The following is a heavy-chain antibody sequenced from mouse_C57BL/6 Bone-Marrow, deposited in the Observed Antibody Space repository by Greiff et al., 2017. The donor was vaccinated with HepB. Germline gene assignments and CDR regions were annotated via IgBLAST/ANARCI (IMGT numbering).Heavy chain of an antibody. CDR2: INYDGSST. V-gene: IGHV5-16*01. J-gene: IGHJ2*01. CDR3: ARNWVLDY. D-gene: IGHD4-1*01. Sequence: EVKLMESEGGLVQPGSSMKLSCTASGFTFSDYYMAWVRQVPEKGLEWVANINYDGSSTYYLDSLKSRFIISRDNAKNTLYLQMSSLKSEDTATYYCARNWVLDYWGQGTTLTVSS. CDR1: GFTFSDYY.